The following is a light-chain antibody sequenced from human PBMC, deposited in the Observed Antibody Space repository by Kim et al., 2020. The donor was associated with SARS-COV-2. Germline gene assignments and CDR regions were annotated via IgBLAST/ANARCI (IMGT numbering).Light chain of an antibody. Sequence: AAPGQTARLACSADRLGDKYVCWYQQRPGQSPVLVISQDSKRPSGIPERFSGSNSGNTATLTISGTQAMDEADYYCQAWDSGTWVFGGGTQLTVL. CDR3: QAWDSGTWV. CDR1: RLGDKY. V-gene: IGLV3-1*01. J-gene: IGLJ3*02. CDR2: QDS.